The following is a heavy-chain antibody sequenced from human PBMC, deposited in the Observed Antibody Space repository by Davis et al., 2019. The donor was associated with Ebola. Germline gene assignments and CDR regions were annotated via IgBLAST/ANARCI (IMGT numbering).Heavy chain of an antibody. Sequence: PGGSLRLSCAASGFTFSSYSMNWVRQAPGKGLEWVSSISSSSSYIYYADSVKGRFTISRDNAKNSLYLQMNSLRAEDTAVYYCARVILPLLVPAAMQHYYYYGMDVWGQGTTVTVSS. D-gene: IGHD2-2*01. V-gene: IGHV3-21*01. CDR3: ARVILPLLVPAAMQHYYYYGMDV. CDR1: GFTFSSYS. CDR2: ISSSSSYI. J-gene: IGHJ6*02.